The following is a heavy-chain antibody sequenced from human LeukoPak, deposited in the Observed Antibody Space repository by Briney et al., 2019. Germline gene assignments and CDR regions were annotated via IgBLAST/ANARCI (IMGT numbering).Heavy chain of an antibody. CDR3: AKGGGWLYYFDY. Sequence: GGSLRLSCVGSGFTFSSYAMNWVRQAPGKGLEWVSTISGTGGSTYYADSVKGRFSISRDNSKNTLYLHLNSLRAEDTGVYYCAKGGGWLYYFDYWGQGTLVTVSS. J-gene: IGHJ4*02. CDR2: ISGTGGST. CDR1: GFTFSSYA. V-gene: IGHV3-23*01. D-gene: IGHD6-19*01.